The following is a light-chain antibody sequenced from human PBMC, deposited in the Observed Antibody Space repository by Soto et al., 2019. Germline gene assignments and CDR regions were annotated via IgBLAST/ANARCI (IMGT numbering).Light chain of an antibody. V-gene: IGKV3-20*01. CDR1: QSVSSN. J-gene: IGKJ1*01. CDR3: QQYGSSGT. Sequence: VVITQSPSTLSVSPGERATLSCRASQSVSSNLAWYQQIPGQAPRLLIYGASNRATGIPDRFSGSGSGTDFTLTISRLEPEDFAVYYCQQYGSSGTSGQGTKVDI. CDR2: GAS.